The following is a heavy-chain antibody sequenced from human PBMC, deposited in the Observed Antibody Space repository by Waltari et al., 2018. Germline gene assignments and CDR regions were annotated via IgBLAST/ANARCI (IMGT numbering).Heavy chain of an antibody. CDR2: NYHSGGT. CDR3: AREGRGFGVSS. CDR1: GGSISSGGYY. Sequence: QVQLQESGPGLVKPSQTLSLTCTVSGGSISSGGYYWSWIRQHPGKGLEWIGYNYHSGGTYSNPSLKSRVTISVDRSKNQFSLKLSSGTAADTAVYYCAREGRGFGVSSWGQGTLVTVSS. D-gene: IGHD2-15*01. V-gene: IGHV4-31*03. J-gene: IGHJ4*02.